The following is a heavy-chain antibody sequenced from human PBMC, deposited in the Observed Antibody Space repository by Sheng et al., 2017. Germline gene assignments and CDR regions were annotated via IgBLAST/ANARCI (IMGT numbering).Heavy chain of an antibody. J-gene: IGHJ4*02. Sequence: QVQLQESGPGLVKPSETLSLTCTVSDYSISSGYYWGWIRQPPGKGLEWIGNINHSGNTYYNPSLKSRVTISVDTSKNQFSLKLTSVTAADTAVFYCARAFYGDHPYFDYWGQGTLVTVSS. D-gene: IGHD4-17*01. CDR1: DYSISSGYY. V-gene: IGHV4-38-2*02. CDR3: ARAFYGDHPYFDY. CDR2: INHSGNT.